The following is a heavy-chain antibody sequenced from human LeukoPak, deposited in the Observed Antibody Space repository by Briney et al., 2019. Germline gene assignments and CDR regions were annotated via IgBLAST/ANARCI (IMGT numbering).Heavy chain of an antibody. CDR3: AKAVAGTRILSEVAFDI. CDR1: GGIISSSSYY. D-gene: IGHD6-19*01. V-gene: IGHV4-39*07. J-gene: IGHJ3*02. CDR2: IYYSGST. Sequence: SETLSLTCTVSGGIISSSSYYWGRIRQPPGKGLEWIGSIYYSGSTYYNPSLKSRVTISVDTSKNQFSLKLSSVTAADTAVYYCAKAVAGTRILSEVAFDIWGQGTMVTVSS.